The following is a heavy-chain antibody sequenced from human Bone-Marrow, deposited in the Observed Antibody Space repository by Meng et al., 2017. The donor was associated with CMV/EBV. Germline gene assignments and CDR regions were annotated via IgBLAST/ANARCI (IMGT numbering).Heavy chain of an antibody. CDR2: IYYSGST. CDR1: GGSVSSGSYY. CDR3: ARVRMAAALARGYGMDV. V-gene: IGHV4-61*01. J-gene: IGHJ6*02. D-gene: IGHD6-6*01. Sequence: SETLSLTCTVSGGSVSSGSYYWSWIRQPPGKGLEWIGYIYYSGSTNYNPSLKSRVTISVDTSKNQFSLKLSSVTAADTAVYYCARVRMAAALARGYGMDVWGQGTTVTVSS.